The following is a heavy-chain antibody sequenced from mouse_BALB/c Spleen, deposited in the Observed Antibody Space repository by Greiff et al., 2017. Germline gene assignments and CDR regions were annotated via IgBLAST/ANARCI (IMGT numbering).Heavy chain of an antibody. J-gene: IGHJ2*01. V-gene: IGHV1S29*02. CDR1: GYTFTDYN. CDR3: ASDDYGSSYVVY. CDR2: IYPYNGGT. Sequence: EVQLQESGPELVKPGASVKISCKASGYTFTDYNMHWVKQSHGKSLEWIGYIYPYNGGTGYNQKFKSKATLTVDNSSSTAYMELRSLTSEDSAVYYCASDDYGSSYVVYWGQGTTLTVSS. D-gene: IGHD1-1*01.